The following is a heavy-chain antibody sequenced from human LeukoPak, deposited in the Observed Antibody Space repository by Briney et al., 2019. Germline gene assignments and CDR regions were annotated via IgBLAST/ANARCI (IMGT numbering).Heavy chain of an antibody. J-gene: IGHJ4*02. CDR2: IYYNANT. D-gene: IGHD6-19*01. CDR1: GGSISSSIYY. Sequence: SSETLSLTCTVSGGSISSSIYYWGWIRQPPGKGLEWIGSIYYNANTYYNPSLKSRITISVDTSKNQFSLRLSSVTAADTAVYYCARVAGIQYYFDYWGQGTLVTVSS. CDR3: ARVAGIQYYFDY. V-gene: IGHV4-39*07.